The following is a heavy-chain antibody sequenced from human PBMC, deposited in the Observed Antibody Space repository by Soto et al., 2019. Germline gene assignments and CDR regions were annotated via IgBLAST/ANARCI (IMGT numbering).Heavy chain of an antibody. CDR3: ARRPRMAGSSDWFDP. V-gene: IGHV1-2*02. CDR1: GYTFTGYY. D-gene: IGHD6-6*01. CDR2: INPNSGGT. Sequence: GASVKVSCKASGYTFTGYYMRWVRQAPGQGLEWMGWINPNSGGTNYAQKFQGRVTMTRDTSISTAYMELSRLRSDDTAVYYCARRPRMAGSSDWFDPWGQGTLVTVSS. J-gene: IGHJ5*02.